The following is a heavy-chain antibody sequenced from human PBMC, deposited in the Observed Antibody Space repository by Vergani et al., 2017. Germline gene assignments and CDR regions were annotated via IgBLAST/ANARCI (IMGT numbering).Heavy chain of an antibody. CDR1: GFTFDDYA. V-gene: IGHV3-20*04. Sequence: EVQLVESGGDVERPGGSLRLSCAASGFTFDDYAMSWVRQAPGKGLEWVSGINWNGGSTSYADSVKCRFTISRDNAKNSLYLQMNSLRVEDTALYYCARRSGYSTGWIDYWGQGTLVTVSS. CDR3: ARRSGYSTGWIDY. D-gene: IGHD6-19*01. CDR2: INWNGGST. J-gene: IGHJ4*02.